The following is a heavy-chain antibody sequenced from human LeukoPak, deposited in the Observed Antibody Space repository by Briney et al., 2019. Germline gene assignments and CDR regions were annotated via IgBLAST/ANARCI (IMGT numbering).Heavy chain of an antibody. J-gene: IGHJ4*02. V-gene: IGHV4-39*01. CDR2: IHHSGNT. D-gene: IGHD3-10*01. CDR3: ARTRPLFY. Sequence: PSETLSLTCTVSGGSISISSSHWGWIRQPPGKGLEWIGSIHHSGNTYYNPSLKSRVIISVDTSKNQFSLKVTSVTAADTAVYYCARTRPLFYWGQGTLVTVSS. CDR1: GGSISISSSH.